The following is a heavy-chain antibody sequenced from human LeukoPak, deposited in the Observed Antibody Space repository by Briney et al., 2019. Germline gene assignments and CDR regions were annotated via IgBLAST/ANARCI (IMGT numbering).Heavy chain of an antibody. J-gene: IGHJ1*01. Sequence: PGGSLRLSCAVSGFTFSSYWMHWVRQAPGKGLVWVSRINSDGSSTSYADSVKGRFTISRDNAKNTLYLQMNSLRAEDTAVYYCARYDYYDSSGYKIAEYFQHWGQGTLVTVSS. V-gene: IGHV3-74*01. D-gene: IGHD3-22*01. CDR1: GFTFSSYW. CDR3: ARYDYYDSSGYKIAEYFQH. CDR2: INSDGSST.